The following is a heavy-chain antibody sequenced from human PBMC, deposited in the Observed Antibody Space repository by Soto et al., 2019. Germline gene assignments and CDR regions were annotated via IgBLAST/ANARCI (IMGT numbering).Heavy chain of an antibody. CDR1: GGTFSSYT. V-gene: IGHV1-69*02. D-gene: IGHD3-16*01. CDR3: ARWAEGGYYYGMDV. CDR2: IIPILGIA. J-gene: IGHJ6*02. Sequence: SVKVSCKASGGTFSSYTISWVRQAPGQGLEWMGRIIPILGIANYAQKFQGRVTITADKSTSTAYMELSSLRSEDTAVYYCARWAEGGYYYGMDVWGQGTTVTVS.